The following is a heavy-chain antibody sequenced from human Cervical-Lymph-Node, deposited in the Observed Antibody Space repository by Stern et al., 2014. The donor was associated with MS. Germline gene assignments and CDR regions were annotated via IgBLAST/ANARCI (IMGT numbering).Heavy chain of an antibody. D-gene: IGHD1-26*01. Sequence: QLQLQESGPGLVKPSQTLSLTCTVSGGSISSDDYYWSWIRQHPGKGLEWIGYIYSRGSTYYTPSLNSRVTKSVNTSKSQFSLKLSSVTAADTSVYYCAKDGPQVGAGSFDIWGQGTMVTVSS. CDR2: IYSRGST. CDR1: GGSISSDDYY. CDR3: AKDGPQVGAGSFDI. V-gene: IGHV4-31*03. J-gene: IGHJ3*02.